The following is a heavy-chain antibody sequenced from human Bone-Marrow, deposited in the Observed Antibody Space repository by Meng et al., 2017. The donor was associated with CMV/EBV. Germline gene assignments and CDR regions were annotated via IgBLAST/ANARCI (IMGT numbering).Heavy chain of an antibody. CDR2: IYSGGST. J-gene: IGHJ5*02. Sequence: EGELGESGGGLTQPGGSLRLSCAASGFTVSSNYMSWVRQAPGKGLEWVSVIYSGGSTYYADSVKGRFTISRDNSKNTLYLQMNSLRAEDTAVYYCAREADNNWFDPWGQGTLVTVSS. CDR1: GFTVSSNY. V-gene: IGHV3-53*01. CDR3: AREADNNWFDP.